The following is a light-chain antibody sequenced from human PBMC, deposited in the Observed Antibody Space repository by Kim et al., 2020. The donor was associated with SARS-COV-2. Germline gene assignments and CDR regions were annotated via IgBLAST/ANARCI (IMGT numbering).Light chain of an antibody. CDR3: QTWDTGSWV. V-gene: IGLV4-69*01. CDR2: VNSDGSH. J-gene: IGLJ3*02. Sequence: ASVKLTCTLSSGHSSYAIAGHQQHPEKSPRYLMKVNSDGSHSKGDGIPDRFSGSSSGAERYLTISSLQSEDEADYYCQTWDTGSWVFGGGTQLTVL. CDR1: SGHSSYA.